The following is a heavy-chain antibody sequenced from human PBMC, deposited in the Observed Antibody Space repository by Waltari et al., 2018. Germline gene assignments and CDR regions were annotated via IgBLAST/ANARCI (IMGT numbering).Heavy chain of an antibody. D-gene: IGHD2-15*01. V-gene: IGHV3-74*01. Sequence: EVRLVESGGDSVQPGGSLRLSCAASGFIFDHYWMHWVRLAPGKGLEWLSRINFDGSRITYADSVKGRFTISRDTPKSTLYLQINSLRVEDTAVYYCAVRAKEGYCEGGSCHARLDSWGQGTLVSVSS. J-gene: IGHJ4*02. CDR1: GFIFDHYW. CDR3: AVRAKEGYCEGGSCHARLDS. CDR2: INFDGSRI.